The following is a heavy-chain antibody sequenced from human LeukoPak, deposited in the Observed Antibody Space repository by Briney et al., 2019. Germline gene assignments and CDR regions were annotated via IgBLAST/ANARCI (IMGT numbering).Heavy chain of an antibody. D-gene: IGHD2-2*02. CDR1: GFTFSSYA. CDR2: ISYDGSNK. Sequence: GGSLRLSCAASGFTFSSYAMHWVRQAPGKGLEWVAVISYDGSNKNYADSVKGRFTISRDNSKNTLYLQMNSLRAEDTAVYYCARDREDIVVVPAAISWGQGTLVTVSS. J-gene: IGHJ4*02. V-gene: IGHV3-30-3*01. CDR3: ARDREDIVVVPAAIS.